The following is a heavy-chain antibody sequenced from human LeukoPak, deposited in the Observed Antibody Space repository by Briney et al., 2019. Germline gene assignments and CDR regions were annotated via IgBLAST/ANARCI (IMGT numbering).Heavy chain of an antibody. V-gene: IGHV4-59*01. CDR3: ARIPVVTQGDAFDL. Sequence: PSETLSLTCTVSGGSISSYYWSWIRQPPGKGLEWIGYIYYSGSTNYNSSLKSRVTISVDTSKNQFSLKLSSVTAADTAVYYCARIPVVTQGDAFDLWGRGTLVTVSS. CDR1: GGSISSYY. CDR2: IYYSGST. D-gene: IGHD4-23*01. J-gene: IGHJ3*01.